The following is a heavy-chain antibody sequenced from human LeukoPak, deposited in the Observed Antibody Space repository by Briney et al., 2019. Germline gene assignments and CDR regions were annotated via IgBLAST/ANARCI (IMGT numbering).Heavy chain of an antibody. V-gene: IGHV5-51*01. Sequence: GESLKISCKGSGYSFSSYWIGWVRQMPGKGLEWMGIIYPGDSGTRNSPSFQGQVTISADKSISTAYLRWSSLKASDTAMYYCARHWYSSGWYGIDYWGQGTLVTVSS. CDR2: IYPGDSGT. J-gene: IGHJ4*02. D-gene: IGHD6-19*01. CDR1: GYSFSSYW. CDR3: ARHWYSSGWYGIDY.